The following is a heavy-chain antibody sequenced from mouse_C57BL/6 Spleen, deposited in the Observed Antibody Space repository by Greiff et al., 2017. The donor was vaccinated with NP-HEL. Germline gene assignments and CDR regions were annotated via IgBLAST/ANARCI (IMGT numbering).Heavy chain of an antibody. CDR3: ARRTGTGFDY. CDR2: IHPNSGST. J-gene: IGHJ2*01. CDR1: GYTFTSYW. Sequence: QVQLKQPGAELVKPGASVKLSCKASGYTFTSYWMHWVKQRPGQGLEWIGMIHPNSGSTNYNEKFKSKATLTVDKSSSTAYMQLSSLTSEDSAVYYCARRTGTGFDYWGQGTTLTVSS. V-gene: IGHV1-64*01. D-gene: IGHD4-1*01.